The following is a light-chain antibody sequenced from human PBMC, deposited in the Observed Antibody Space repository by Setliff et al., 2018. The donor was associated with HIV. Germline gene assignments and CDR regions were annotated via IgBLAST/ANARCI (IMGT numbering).Light chain of an antibody. J-gene: IGLJ1*01. CDR2: DDN. Sequence: LTQPPSVSVAPGKTARITCGGNNIGSKSVHWYQQKPGQAPVLVVYDDNDRPSGIPERLSGSNSGNTATLTISRVEAGDEADYYCQVWDSSSDHHVFGTGTKVTVL. CDR3: QVWDSSSDHHV. CDR1: NIGSKS. V-gene: IGLV3-21*03.